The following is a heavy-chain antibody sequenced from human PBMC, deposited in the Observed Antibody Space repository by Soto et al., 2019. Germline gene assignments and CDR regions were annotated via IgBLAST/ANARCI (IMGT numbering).Heavy chain of an antibody. V-gene: IGHV1-46*01. CDR1: GYTFTSYY. CDR3: ARVINWGSLVYYGMDV. Sequence: ASVKVSCKASGYTFTSYYMHWVRQAPGQGLEWMGIINPSGGSTSYAQKFQGRVTMTRDTSTSTVYMELSSLRSEDTAVYYCARVINWGSLVYYGMDVWGQGTTVTVSS. CDR2: INPSGGST. D-gene: IGHD7-27*01. J-gene: IGHJ6*02.